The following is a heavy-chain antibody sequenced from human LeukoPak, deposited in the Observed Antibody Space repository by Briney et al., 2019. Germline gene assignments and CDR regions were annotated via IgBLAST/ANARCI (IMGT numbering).Heavy chain of an antibody. V-gene: IGHV3-23*01. D-gene: IGHD3-10*01. CDR3: ARDFYGSGTYYYSIYFFDY. J-gene: IGHJ4*02. CDR2: ISSGGAST. CDR1: GLTFSSYE. Sequence: GGSLRLSCAASGLTFSSYEMNWVRQAPGKGLEWVSAISSGGASTYYADSVKGRFTISRDNSKNTLYLQMNSLRAEDTAVYYCARDFYGSGTYYYSIYFFDYWGQGTLVTVSS.